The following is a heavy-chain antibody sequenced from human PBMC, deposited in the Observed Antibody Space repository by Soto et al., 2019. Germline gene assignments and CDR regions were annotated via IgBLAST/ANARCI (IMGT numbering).Heavy chain of an antibody. CDR1: GGSIYRSGYY. J-gene: IGHJ4*02. V-gene: IGHV4-39*01. Sequence: SETVSLTCTVSGGSIYRSGYYWGWIRQPPGRGLEWIGNIDYNGVTYSNPSLKSRVTISRDTSKNQFSLKLTSVTAADTALYYCGKVLVGATGHTDSDSWGPGTLVTVSS. CDR2: IDYNGVT. D-gene: IGHD2-15*01. CDR3: GKVLVGATGHTDSDS.